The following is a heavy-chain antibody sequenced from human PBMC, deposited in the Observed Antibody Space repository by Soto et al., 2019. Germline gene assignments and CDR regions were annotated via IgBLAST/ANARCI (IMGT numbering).Heavy chain of an antibody. V-gene: IGHV3-11*06. CDR2: ISSSSSYT. CDR3: AHSYCSSTSCYSLEFDY. J-gene: IGHJ4*02. D-gene: IGHD2-2*02. Sequence: RRLSCAASGFTFSDYYMSWIRQAPGKGLEWVSYISSSSSYTNYADSVKGRFTISRDNAKNSLYLQMNSLRAEDTAVYYCAHSYCSSTSCYSLEFDYWGQGTLVTVSS. CDR1: GFTFSDYY.